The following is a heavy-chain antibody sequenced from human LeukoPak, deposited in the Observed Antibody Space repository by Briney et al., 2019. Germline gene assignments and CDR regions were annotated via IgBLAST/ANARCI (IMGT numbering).Heavy chain of an antibody. CDR3: ALVVPAAKSRSYYYYYYMDV. CDR1: GGSFSGYY. Sequence: SETLSLTCAVYGGSFSGYYWSWIRQPPGKGLEWIGEINHSGSTNYNPSLKSRVTISVDTSKNQFSLKLSSVTAADTAVYYCALVVPAAKSRSYYYYYYMDVWGKGTTVTVSS. V-gene: IGHV4-34*01. J-gene: IGHJ6*03. CDR2: INHSGST. D-gene: IGHD2-2*01.